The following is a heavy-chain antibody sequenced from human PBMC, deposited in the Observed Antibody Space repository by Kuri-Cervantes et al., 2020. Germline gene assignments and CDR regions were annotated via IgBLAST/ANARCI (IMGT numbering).Heavy chain of an antibody. V-gene: IGHV1-8*01. CDR1: GYTFTSYD. CDR2: MNPNSGST. CDR3: ARVYYYDTSGNWFDP. J-gene: IGHJ5*02. Sequence: ASVKVSCKASGYTFTSYDINWVRQATGQGPEWMGWMNPNSGSTGYAQSFQGRVTMTRNTSISTAYMELSSLRSEDTAVYYCARVYYYDTSGNWFDPWGQGTLVTVSS. D-gene: IGHD3-22*01.